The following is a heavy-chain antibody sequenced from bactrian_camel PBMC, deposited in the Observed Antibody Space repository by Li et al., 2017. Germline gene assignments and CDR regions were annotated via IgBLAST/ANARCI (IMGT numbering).Heavy chain of an antibody. Sequence: VQLVESGGGSVQAGGSLKLSCAASGHTYNANKCVGWFRHAPGKEREGVAAVDTGNNNTYYADSVKGRFTISQDNAKNTVYLQMNSLKPEGTAMYDCAARDPYCYTKLSVADFTYWGQGTQVTVS. J-gene: IGHJ6*01. D-gene: IGHD2*01. V-gene: IGHV3S54*01. CDR2: VDTGNNNT. CDR3: AARDPYCYTKLSVADFTY. CDR1: GHTYNANKC.